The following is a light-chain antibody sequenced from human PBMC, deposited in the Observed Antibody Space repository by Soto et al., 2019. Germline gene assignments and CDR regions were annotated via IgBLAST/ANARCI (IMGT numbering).Light chain of an antibody. Sequence: EIVMTQSPATLSVSPGERVTLSCRASQSVSSGLAWYQQEPGQAPRLLIYGASTRATGIPARFSGSGSGTEFTLTISSLQSEDFVVYYCQQYNNWPFTFGQGSKLEIK. J-gene: IGKJ2*01. CDR3: QQYNNWPFT. V-gene: IGKV3-15*01. CDR1: QSVSSG. CDR2: GAS.